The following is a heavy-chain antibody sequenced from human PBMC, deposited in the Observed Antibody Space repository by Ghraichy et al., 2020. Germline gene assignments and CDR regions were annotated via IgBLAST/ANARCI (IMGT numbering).Heavy chain of an antibody. CDR2: IYYSGST. Sequence: TLSLTCTVSGGSVSSGSYYWSWIRQPPGKGLEWIGYIYYSGSTNYNPSLKSRVTISVDTSKNQFSLKLSSVTAADTAVYYCASGSYWGQGTLVTVSS. CDR1: GGSVSSGSYY. CDR3: ASGSY. J-gene: IGHJ4*02. V-gene: IGHV4-61*01.